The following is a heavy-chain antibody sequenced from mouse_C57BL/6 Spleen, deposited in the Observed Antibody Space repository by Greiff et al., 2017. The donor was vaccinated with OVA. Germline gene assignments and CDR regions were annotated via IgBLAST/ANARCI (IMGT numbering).Heavy chain of an antibody. CDR2: INPNNGGT. J-gene: IGHJ2*01. CDR1: GYTFTDYN. D-gene: IGHD1-1*01. V-gene: IGHV1-22*01. Sequence: EVQLQQSGPELVKPGASVKMSCKASGYTFTDYNMHWVKQSHGKSLEWIGYINPNNGGTSYNQKFKGKATLTVNKSSSTAYMGLRSLTSEDSAVYYWASPTTVVRDYYFDYWGQGTTLTVSS. CDR3: ASPTTVVRDYYFDY.